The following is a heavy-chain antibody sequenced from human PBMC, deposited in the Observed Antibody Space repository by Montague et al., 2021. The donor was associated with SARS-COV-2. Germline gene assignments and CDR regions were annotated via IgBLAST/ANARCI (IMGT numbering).Heavy chain of an antibody. J-gene: IGHJ5*02. V-gene: IGHV4-59*08. CDR2: IYYSGST. Sequence: SETLSLTCTVSGGSISSYYWNWIRQPPGKGLEWIGCIYYSGSTNFNPSLKSRVTISVDTPKNQFSLKLSSVTAADTAAYYCSRHHPVAGVRPPVQGIRVTVTTYVAKTQYHLHLKLVTAADADAAVYAGESPGLVGGVEPWGQGTLVTVSS. CDR3: SRHHPVAGVRPPVQGIRVTVTTYVAKTQYHLHLKLVTAADADAAVYAGESPGLVGGVEP. CDR1: GGSISSYY. D-gene: IGHD2-2*01.